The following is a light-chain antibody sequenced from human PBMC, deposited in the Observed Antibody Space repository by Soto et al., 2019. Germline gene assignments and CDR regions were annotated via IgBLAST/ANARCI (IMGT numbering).Light chain of an antibody. J-gene: IGKJ2*01. CDR1: QSISSE. Sequence: EIVMTQSPATLSVSPGERATLSCRASQSISSELAWHQQKPGQPPRLLIYGASTRATGVPARFTGSGSGSDFTLTISGLQSEDFAVYYCQQGHNWPLTFGQGTRLEI. V-gene: IGKV3-15*01. CDR3: QQGHNWPLT. CDR2: GAS.